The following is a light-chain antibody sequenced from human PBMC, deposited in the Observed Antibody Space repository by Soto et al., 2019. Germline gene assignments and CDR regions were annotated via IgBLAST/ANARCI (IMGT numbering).Light chain of an antibody. CDR2: GAS. J-gene: IGKJ1*01. Sequence: EIVMTQSPATLSVSPAERATLSCRASQSVSSNLAWYQQKPGQAPRLLIYGASTRATVIPARFSGSGSGTEFTLTISSLQSEDFAVYYCQQYNNWPKTFGQGTKVEIK. CDR3: QQYNNWPKT. CDR1: QSVSSN. V-gene: IGKV3-15*01.